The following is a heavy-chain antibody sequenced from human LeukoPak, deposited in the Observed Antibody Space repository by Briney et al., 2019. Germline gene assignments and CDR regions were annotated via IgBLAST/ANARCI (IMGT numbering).Heavy chain of an antibody. CDR2: IYTTGSI. D-gene: IGHD6-13*01. J-gene: IGHJ5*02. V-gene: IGHV4-61*09. CDR1: GGSISSGSYY. CDR3: ARAVIAAAGGWFDP. Sequence: SETLSLTCTVSGGSISSGSYYWSWIRQPAGKGLEWIGHIYTTGSISYNPSLKSRVTISLDTSKNQFSLKLSSVTAADTAVYYCARAVIAAAGGWFDPWGQGTLVTVSS.